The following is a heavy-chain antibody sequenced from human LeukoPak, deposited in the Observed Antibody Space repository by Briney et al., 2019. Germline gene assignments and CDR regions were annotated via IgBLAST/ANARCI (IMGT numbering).Heavy chain of an antibody. CDR2: INPNSGGT. J-gene: IGHJ6*02. D-gene: IGHD3-10*01. Sequence: ASVKVSCKASGYTFTGYYMHWVRQAPGQGLEWMGRINPNSGGTNYAQKFQGRVTMTRDTSISTAYMELSRLRSDDTAVYYCARGDYDLSGSYHYGMDVWGQGTTVTVSS. CDR1: GYTFTGYY. CDR3: ARGDYDLSGSYHYGMDV. V-gene: IGHV1-2*06.